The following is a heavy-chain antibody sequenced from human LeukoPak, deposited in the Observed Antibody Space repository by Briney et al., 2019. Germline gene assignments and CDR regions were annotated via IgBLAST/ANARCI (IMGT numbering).Heavy chain of an antibody. CDR2: IKQDGSEK. CDR3: ARLAYSSTWYWYFGL. D-gene: IGHD6-13*01. V-gene: IGHV3-7*03. CDR1: GCTFSRNW. J-gene: IGHJ2*01. Sequence: GGSLRLSCAASGCTFSRNWMSWVRQAPGKGLEWVANIKQDGSEKYYVDSVKGRFTISRDNAKNSLYLQLSTLRAEDTAIYYCARLAYSSTWYWYFGLWGRGTLVTVSS.